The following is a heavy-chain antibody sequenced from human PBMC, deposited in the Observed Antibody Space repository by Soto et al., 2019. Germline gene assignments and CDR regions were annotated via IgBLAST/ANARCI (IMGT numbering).Heavy chain of an antibody. CDR2: IYYSGST. Sequence: SETLSLTCTVSGGSISSSSYYWGWIRQPPGKGLEWIGSIYYSGSTYYNPSLKSRVTISVDTSKNQFSLKLSSVIAADTAVYYCARHQYDFWSGYLYYYMDVWGKGTTVTVSS. CDR3: ARHQYDFWSGYLYYYMDV. V-gene: IGHV4-39*01. D-gene: IGHD3-3*01. J-gene: IGHJ6*03. CDR1: GGSISSSSYY.